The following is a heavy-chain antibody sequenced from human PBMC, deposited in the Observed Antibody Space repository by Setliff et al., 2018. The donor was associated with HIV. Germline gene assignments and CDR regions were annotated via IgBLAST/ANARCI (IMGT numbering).Heavy chain of an antibody. V-gene: IGHV4-61*10. J-gene: IGHJ5*02. CDR3: ARGSFGGVFP. CDR1: GGSFSSGSYF. Sequence: PSETLSLTCSVSGGSFSSGSYFWLWIRQPAGKGLEWIGHVHTTGDINYTPSVSINYNPSLQSRANILIDTSKNEFSLRLTSVTAADTAINYCARGSFGGVFPWGQGTLVTVSS. CDR2: VHTTGDINYTPSVSI. D-gene: IGHD3-16*01.